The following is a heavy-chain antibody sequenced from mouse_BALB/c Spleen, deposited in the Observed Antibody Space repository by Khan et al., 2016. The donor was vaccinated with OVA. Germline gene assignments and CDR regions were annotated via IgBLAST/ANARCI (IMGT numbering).Heavy chain of an antibody. Sequence: EVQLVESGPGLVKPSQSLSLTCTVTGYSITSDYAWNWIRQFPGNKLEWMGYISYSGSTSYNPSLKSRISITRDTSKHQFFLQLNSLTTEDTATYYCARKGDGCYEAMDYWGQGTSVTVSS. CDR3: ARKGDGCYEAMDY. J-gene: IGHJ4*01. CDR1: GYSITSDYA. CDR2: ISYSGST. V-gene: IGHV3-2*02. D-gene: IGHD2-3*01.